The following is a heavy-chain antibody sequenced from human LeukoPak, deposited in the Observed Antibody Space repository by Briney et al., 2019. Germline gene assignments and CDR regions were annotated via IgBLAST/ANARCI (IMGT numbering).Heavy chain of an antibody. D-gene: IGHD5-12*01. CDR1: GGTFSSYA. CDR3: ARDEMATMGCFDY. CDR2: IIPILGIA. V-gene: IGHV1-69*04. J-gene: IGHJ4*02. Sequence: SVKVSCKASGGTFSSYAISWVQQAPGQGLEWMGRIIPILGIANYAQKFQGRVTITADKSTSTAYMELSSLRSEDTAVYYCARDEMATMGCFDYWGQGTLVTVSS.